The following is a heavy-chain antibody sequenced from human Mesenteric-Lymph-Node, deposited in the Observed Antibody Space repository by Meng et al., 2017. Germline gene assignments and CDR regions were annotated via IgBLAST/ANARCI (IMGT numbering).Heavy chain of an antibody. J-gene: IGHJ4*02. CDR2: ISYTRST. D-gene: IGHD3-22*01. CDR3: ARVRYDSTNGYFFDF. CDR1: RASIGSAGYY. V-gene: IGHV4-39*07. Sequence: SETLSLTCTVSRASIGSAGYYWAWIRQPPGRGLEWIGTISYTRSTSYSPSLRSRVTISLDTSKNQISLRLTSMTAADTAVYYCARVRYDSTNGYFFDFWGQGTLVTVSS.